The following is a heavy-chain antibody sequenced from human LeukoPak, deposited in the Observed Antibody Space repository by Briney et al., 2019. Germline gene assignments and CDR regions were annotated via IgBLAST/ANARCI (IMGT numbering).Heavy chain of an antibody. CDR2: INHSGST. Sequence: SETLSLTCTVSGDSISSSPYYWGWIRQPPGKGLEWIGEINHSGSTNYNPSLKSRVTISVDTSKNQFSLKLSSVTAADTAVYYCARVGSSGWYADAFDIWGQGTMVTVSS. CDR3: ARVGSSGWYADAFDI. CDR1: GDSISSSPYY. D-gene: IGHD6-19*01. V-gene: IGHV4-39*07. J-gene: IGHJ3*02.